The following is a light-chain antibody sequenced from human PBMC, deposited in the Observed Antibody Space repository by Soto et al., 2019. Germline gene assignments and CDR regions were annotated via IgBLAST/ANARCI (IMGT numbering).Light chain of an antibody. CDR2: DVN. Sequence: QSALTQPASVSGSPGQSIAISCTGTSSDVGGYDYVSWYQQHPGKAPKLMIYDVNNRPSGVSSRFSGSKSGNTASLTISGLQAEDEADYYCSSYTSNNYWVFGGGTKLTVL. V-gene: IGLV2-14*01. J-gene: IGLJ3*02. CDR1: SSDVGGYDY. CDR3: SSYTSNNYWV.